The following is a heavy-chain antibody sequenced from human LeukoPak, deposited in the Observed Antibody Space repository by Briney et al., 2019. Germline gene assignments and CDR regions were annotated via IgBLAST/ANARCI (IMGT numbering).Heavy chain of an antibody. CDR3: ARCYSSSWYLT. CDR2: IIPIFGTA. CDR1: GGTFSSYA. V-gene: IGHV1-69*05. Sequence: SVKVSCKASGGTFSSYAISWVRQAPGQGLEWMGGIIPIFGTANYAQKLQGRVTMTTDTSTSTAYMELRSLRSDDTAVYYCARCYSSSWYLTWGQGTLVTVSS. D-gene: IGHD6-13*01. J-gene: IGHJ5*02.